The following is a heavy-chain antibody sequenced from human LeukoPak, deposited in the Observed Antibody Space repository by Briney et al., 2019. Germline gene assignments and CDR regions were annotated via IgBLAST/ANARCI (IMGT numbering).Heavy chain of an antibody. J-gene: IGHJ5*02. D-gene: IGHD6-19*01. Sequence: ETLSLTCAVSGYSISSSYYWGWIRQPPGKGLEWIGSIYHSGSTYYNPSLKSRVTISVDTSKNQFSLRLSSVTAADTAVYYCARGVAVAANWFDPWGQGTLVTVSS. V-gene: IGHV4-38-2*01. CDR1: GYSISSSYY. CDR3: ARGVAVAANWFDP. CDR2: IYHSGST.